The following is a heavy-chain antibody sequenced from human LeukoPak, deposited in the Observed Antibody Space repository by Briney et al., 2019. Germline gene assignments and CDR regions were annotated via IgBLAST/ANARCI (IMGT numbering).Heavy chain of an antibody. CDR1: GGSISSYY. Sequence: PSETLSLTCTVSGGSISSYYWSWIRQPPGKGLEWIGYIYYSGSTNYNPSLKSRVTISVDTSKNQFSLKLSSVTAADTAVYYCASFYYDRGFDPWGQGTLVTVSS. D-gene: IGHD3-22*01. J-gene: IGHJ5*02. V-gene: IGHV4-59*01. CDR2: IYYSGST. CDR3: ASFYYDRGFDP.